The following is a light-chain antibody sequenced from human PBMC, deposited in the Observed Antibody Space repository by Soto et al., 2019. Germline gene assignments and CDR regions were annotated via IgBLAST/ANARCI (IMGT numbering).Light chain of an antibody. Sequence: EIVLTQSPCTLSLSPGERATLACRAIQSVSSSYLAWYQQKPGQAPRLLIYDASNRATGIPARFSGSGSGTDFTLTISSLEPEDFAVYYCQQRSNWPPITFGQGTRLEIK. V-gene: IGKV3-11*01. J-gene: IGKJ5*01. CDR2: DAS. CDR3: QQRSNWPPIT. CDR1: QSVSSSY.